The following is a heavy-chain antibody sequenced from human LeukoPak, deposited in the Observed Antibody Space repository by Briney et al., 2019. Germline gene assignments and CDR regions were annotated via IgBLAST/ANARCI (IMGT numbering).Heavy chain of an antibody. J-gene: IGHJ4*02. V-gene: IGHV4-59*01. D-gene: IGHD5-18*01. CDR1: GGSISSYY. Sequence: PSETLSLTCTASGGSISSYYWSWIRQPPGKGLEWIGYIYYSGSTNYNPSLKSRVTISVDTSKNQFSLKLSSVTAADTAVYYCASGNRGYSYGYPDYWGQGTLVTVSS. CDR2: IYYSGST. CDR3: ASGNRGYSYGYPDY.